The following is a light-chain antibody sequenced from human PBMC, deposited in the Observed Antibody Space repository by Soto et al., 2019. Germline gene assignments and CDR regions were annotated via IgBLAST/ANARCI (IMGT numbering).Light chain of an antibody. V-gene: IGKV3-20*01. CDR2: GAS. CDR3: QHYNNWLGT. Sequence: ELVLTQSPGTLSLSPGERATLSCRASQTVNNNYLAWYQQIPGQAPRLLISGASGRATGTPDRFSGSGSGTEFTLTIRSLPSEDFALYSCQHYNNWLGTFGGGTKVDI. J-gene: IGKJ4*01. CDR1: QTVNNNY.